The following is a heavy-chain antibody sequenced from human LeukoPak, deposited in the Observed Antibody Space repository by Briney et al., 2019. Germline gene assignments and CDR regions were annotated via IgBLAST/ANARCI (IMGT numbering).Heavy chain of an antibody. Sequence: ASVKVSCMASGYTFTSSDINWVRQATGQGLEWVGWMNTNSGNTGYAQKFQGRVTMTRDTSTSTAYIELSSLSSEDTAVYYCAIVGVERLRLITGGYYYYMDVWGKGTTVTVSS. CDR1: GYTFTSSD. D-gene: IGHD6-25*01. CDR3: AIVGVERLRLITGGYYYYMDV. V-gene: IGHV1-8*01. J-gene: IGHJ6*03. CDR2: MNTNSGNT.